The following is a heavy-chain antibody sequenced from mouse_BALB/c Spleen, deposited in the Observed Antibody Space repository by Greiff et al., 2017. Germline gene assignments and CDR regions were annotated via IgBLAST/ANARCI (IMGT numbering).Heavy chain of an antibody. CDR3: ASPDGSPFAY. CDR1: GFTFSSYG. CDR2: ISSGGSYT. V-gene: IGHV5-6*02. J-gene: IGHJ3*01. Sequence: DVKLVESGGDLVKPGGSLKLSCAASGFTFSSYGMSWVRQTPDKRLEWVATISSGGSYTYYPDSVKGRFTISRDNAKNTLYLQMSSLKSEDTAMYYCASPDGSPFAYWGQGTLVTVSA. D-gene: IGHD2-3*01.